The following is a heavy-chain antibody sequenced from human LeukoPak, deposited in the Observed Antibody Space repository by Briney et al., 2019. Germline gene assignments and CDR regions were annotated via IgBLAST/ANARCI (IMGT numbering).Heavy chain of an antibody. D-gene: IGHD2-15*01. CDR3: ARGYCSGGSCYSAPTD. V-gene: IGHV3-21*01. CDR2: ISTSSIYI. CDR1: GFIFSSYS. J-gene: IGHJ4*02. Sequence: GGSLRLSCAVSGFIFSSYSMNWVRQAPGKGLEWVSSISTSSIYIYYADSVKGRFTISRDNAKNSLYPQMNSLRAEDTAVFYCARGYCSGGSCYSAPTDWGQGTLVTVSS.